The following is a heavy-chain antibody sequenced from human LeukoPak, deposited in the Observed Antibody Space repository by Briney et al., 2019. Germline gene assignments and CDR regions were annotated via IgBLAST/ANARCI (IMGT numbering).Heavy chain of an antibody. D-gene: IGHD3-10*02. V-gene: IGHV3-30*02. CDR1: GFTFSSFA. CDR2: IPYDKSTA. J-gene: IGHJ4*02. CDR3: TCSGSYRDFDY. Sequence: GGSLSLSCAASGFTFSSFAMHWFRQAPGKKLQWVAFIPYDKSTAYYADSVKGRFTISRDTSKNTLDLQLNSLRTEDTAVYYGTCSGSYRDFDYWGQGVLVTVSS.